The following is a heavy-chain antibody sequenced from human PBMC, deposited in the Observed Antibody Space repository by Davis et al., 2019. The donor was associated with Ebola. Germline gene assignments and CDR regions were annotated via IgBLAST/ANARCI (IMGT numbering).Heavy chain of an antibody. Sequence: MPGGSLRLSCTVSGGSISGYYWSWIRQPPGKGLEFIGYIYYSGRTNYNPSVRSRVTMSVDTSKNQFSLKLSSVTAADTAVYYCARVGTSSWVDYWGQGTLVTVSS. CDR2: IYYSGRT. J-gene: IGHJ4*02. CDR3: ARVGTSSWVDY. D-gene: IGHD6-13*01. V-gene: IGHV4-59*01. CDR1: GGSISGYY.